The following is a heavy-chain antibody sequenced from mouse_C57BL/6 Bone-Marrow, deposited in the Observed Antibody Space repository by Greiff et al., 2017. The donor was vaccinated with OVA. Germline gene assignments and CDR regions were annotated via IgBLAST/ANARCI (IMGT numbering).Heavy chain of an antibody. CDR3: TKPFITKAWIAD. V-gene: IGHV6-3*01. J-gene: IGHJ3*01. D-gene: IGHD1-1*01. CDR1: GFTFSNYW. CDR2: IRLKSDNYAT. Sequence: EVKLVESGGGLVQPGGSMKLSCVASGFTFSNYWMNWVRQSPEKGLAWVAQIRLKSDNYATPYAESVKGRFTISRDDYKRSDYLQMNNLRAEDTGIYNCTKPFITKAWIADWGQGTLVTVSA.